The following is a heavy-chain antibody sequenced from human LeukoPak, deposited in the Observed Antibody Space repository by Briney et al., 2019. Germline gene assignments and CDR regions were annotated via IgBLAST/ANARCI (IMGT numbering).Heavy chain of an antibody. V-gene: IGHV3-23*01. CDR2: ISGNTENT. CDR3: AKRDSGTSARVLSTNWYLGY. J-gene: IGHJ4*02. D-gene: IGHD6-13*01. Sequence: PGGSLRLSCAASGFTFSSYAMNWVRQAPGKGLEWVSGISGNTENTYYADSLKGRFTISRDNPKNTVYLQMTSLGAEDTAVYYCAKRDSGTSARVLSTNWYLGYWGQGTLVTVSS. CDR1: GFTFSSYA.